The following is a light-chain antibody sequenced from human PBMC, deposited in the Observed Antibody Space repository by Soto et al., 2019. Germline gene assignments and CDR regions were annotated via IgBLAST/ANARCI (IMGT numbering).Light chain of an antibody. CDR3: QQRYNTTLT. CDR1: QTIGTY. J-gene: IGKJ1*01. V-gene: IGKV1-39*01. CDR2: DAS. Sequence: IEVTQSPSSRASSLGDRVTITWRASQTIGTYVNWYRQKSGAAPELLMYDASTLQSGVPSRFRGGASGTDFPLTISSLQIDDFATYDGQQRYNTTLTFGQGTKVDIK.